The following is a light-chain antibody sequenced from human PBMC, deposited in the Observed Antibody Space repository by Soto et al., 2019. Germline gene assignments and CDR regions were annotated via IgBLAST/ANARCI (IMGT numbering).Light chain of an antibody. V-gene: IGLV2-14*01. CDR1: SSDVGGYNY. CDR2: NVN. J-gene: IGLJ1*01. CDR3: LSHTTSRTYV. Sequence: QSVLTQPPSAPGSPGQSVTISCTGTSSDVGGYNYVSWYQQHPGKAPKLMIYNVNNRPSGVSYRFSGSKSGNTASLTISRLQTEDEADYYCLSHTTSRTYVFGPGTKVTVL.